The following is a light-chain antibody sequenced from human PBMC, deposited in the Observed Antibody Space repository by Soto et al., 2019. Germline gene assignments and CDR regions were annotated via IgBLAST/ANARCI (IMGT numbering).Light chain of an antibody. V-gene: IGLV4-69*01. J-gene: IGLJ3*02. CDR2: INSDGSH. CDR3: QSWGTGIWV. CDR1: SGHINYA. Sequence: QLVLTQSPSASASLGASVTLTCTLSSGHINYAIAWHQQQQETGTRYLMEINSDGSHSKGDGIPDRFSGSSSGTERYITISSLQSEDEAYYYCQSWGTGIWVFGGGTKLTVL.